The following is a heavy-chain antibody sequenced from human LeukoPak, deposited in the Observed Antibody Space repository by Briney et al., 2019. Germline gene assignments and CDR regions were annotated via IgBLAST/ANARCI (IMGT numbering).Heavy chain of an antibody. D-gene: IGHD1-26*01. CDR1: GFTFTNYA. CDR2: ISASGVMT. Sequence: TGGSLRLSCAASGFTFTNYAMTWVRQAPGKGLEWVSSISASGVMTYYADSVKGRFTVSRDNSKNSLYLQMSSLTAADTAVYYCAKDRSIGTYYTFDHWGQGTLVTVSS. V-gene: IGHV3-23*01. CDR3: AKDRSIGTYYTFDH. J-gene: IGHJ4*02.